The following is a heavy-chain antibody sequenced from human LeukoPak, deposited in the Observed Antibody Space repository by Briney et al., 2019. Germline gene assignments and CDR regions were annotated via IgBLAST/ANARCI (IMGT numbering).Heavy chain of an antibody. J-gene: IGHJ4*02. Sequence: PGGSLRLSCAASGFTFSDYYMSWIRQAPRKGLEWVSYISSSGSTIYYADSVKGRFTISRDNAKNSLYLQMNSLRADDMAVYYCARDSGDYYFHYWGQGTLVTVSS. V-gene: IGHV3-11*01. CDR1: GFTFSDYY. CDR2: ISSSGSTI. D-gene: IGHD4-17*01. CDR3: ARDSGDYYFHY.